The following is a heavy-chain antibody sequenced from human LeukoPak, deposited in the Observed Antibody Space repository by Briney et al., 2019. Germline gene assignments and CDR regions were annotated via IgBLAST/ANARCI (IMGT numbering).Heavy chain of an antibody. CDR3: ASPYYGSGSYLYARSNYYYYYGMDV. Sequence: SETLSLTCAVYGGSFSGYYWSWIRQPPGKGLEWIGEINHSGSTNYNPSLKSRVTISVDTSKNQFSLKLSSVTAADTAVYYCASPYYGSGSYLYARSNYYYYYGMDVWGQGTTVTVSS. CDR2: INHSGST. CDR1: GGSFSGYY. J-gene: IGHJ6*02. D-gene: IGHD3-10*01. V-gene: IGHV4-34*01.